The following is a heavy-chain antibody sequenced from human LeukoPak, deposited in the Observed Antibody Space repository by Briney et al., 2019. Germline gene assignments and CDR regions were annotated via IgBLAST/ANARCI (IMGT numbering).Heavy chain of an antibody. CDR1: GFTFSDYY. CDR2: ISGGSSYT. D-gene: IGHD3-22*01. Sequence: GGSLRLSCAASGFTFSDYYMTWFRQAPGKGLEWVSYISGGSSYTNFADSVKGRFTISRDNAKNSLYLQMNSLRAEDTAVYYCARDTYYYDSSGYPYNWIDPWGQGTLVTVSS. CDR3: ARDTYYYDSSGYPYNWIDP. J-gene: IGHJ5*02. V-gene: IGHV3-11*06.